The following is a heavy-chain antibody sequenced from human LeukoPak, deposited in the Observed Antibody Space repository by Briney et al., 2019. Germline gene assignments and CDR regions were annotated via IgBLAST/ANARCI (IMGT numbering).Heavy chain of an antibody. CDR2: IYYSGST. V-gene: IGHV4-39*07. Sequence: SETLSLTCTVAAGSISSSSYYWGWIRQPPGKGLEWIGSIYYSGSTYYNPSLKSLVNISIDKSKNQFFLKLSSVPAADTAIYLCARAKEYYYYYMDVWGKGTTVTVSS. CDR1: AGSISSSSYY. CDR3: ARAKEYYYYYMDV. J-gene: IGHJ6*03.